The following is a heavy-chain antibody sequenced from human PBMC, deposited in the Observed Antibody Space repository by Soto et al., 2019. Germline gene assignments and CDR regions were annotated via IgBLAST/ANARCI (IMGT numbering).Heavy chain of an antibody. CDR3: ARQDYGDPAYYYYGMDV. J-gene: IGHJ6*02. D-gene: IGHD4-17*01. V-gene: IGHV1-69*02. CDR2: IIPILGIA. Sequence: QVQLVQSGAEVKKPGSSVKVSCKASGGTFSSYTISWVRQAPGQGLEWMGRIIPILGIANYAQKFQGRVTITADKSTSTAYMELSSLRSEDTGVYYCARQDYGDPAYYYYGMDVWGQGTTVTVSS. CDR1: GGTFSSYT.